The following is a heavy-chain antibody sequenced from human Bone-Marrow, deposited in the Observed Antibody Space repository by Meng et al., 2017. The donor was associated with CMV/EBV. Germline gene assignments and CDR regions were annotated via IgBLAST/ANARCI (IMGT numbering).Heavy chain of an antibody. J-gene: IGHJ5*02. CDR3: AREAAAAAPDNWFDP. CDR2: IIPIFGTA. D-gene: IGHD6-13*01. V-gene: IGHV1-69*05. Sequence: SVKVSCKASGYTFTSYGISWVRQAPGQGLEWMGGIIPIFGTANYAQKFQGRVTITTDESTSTAYMELSSLRSEDTAVYYCAREAAAAAPDNWFDPWGQGTLVTVSS. CDR1: GYTFTSYG.